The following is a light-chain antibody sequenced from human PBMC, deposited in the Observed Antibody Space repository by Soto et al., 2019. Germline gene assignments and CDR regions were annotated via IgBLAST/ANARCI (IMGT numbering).Light chain of an antibody. CDR2: EVS. V-gene: IGLV2-14*01. CDR1: SSDVGGYKY. CDR3: ASYTSSSTSVI. J-gene: IGLJ6*01. Sequence: QSVLTQPASVSGSPGQSITISCTGTSSDVGGYKYVSWYQQHPDKAPKLIIFEVSNRLSGISSRFSGSKSGNTASLTISGLQAEDEADYYCASYTSSSTSVIFGRGTKVTGL.